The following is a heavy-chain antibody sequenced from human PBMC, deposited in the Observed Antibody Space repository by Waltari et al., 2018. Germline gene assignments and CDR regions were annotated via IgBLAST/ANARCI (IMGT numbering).Heavy chain of an antibody. D-gene: IGHD2-21*01. Sequence: WTRQPPGECWEWVWTISFPGATDSSPSLESRVTMSRDTSKNQLSLKLCSMTASDTAVYYCATYTVASLGTAAFDVWGQGTMVTVSS. CDR3: ATYTVASLGTAAFDV. J-gene: IGHJ3*01. CDR2: ISFPGAT. V-gene: IGHV4-39*01.